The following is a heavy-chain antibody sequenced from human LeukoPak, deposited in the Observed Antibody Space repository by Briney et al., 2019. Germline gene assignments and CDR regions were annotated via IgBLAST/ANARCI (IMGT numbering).Heavy chain of an antibody. D-gene: IGHD5-18*01. Sequence: ASVKVSCTASGYTFTGYYLHWVRQAPGQGLEWMGWINPNSRGTNYAHKFQGRVTITADESTSTVYMELSSLRSDDTAIYYCAFEGYNYGYNWGQGTLVTVSS. V-gene: IGHV1-2*07. J-gene: IGHJ4*02. CDR2: INPNSRGT. CDR1: GYTFTGYY. CDR3: AFEGYNYGYN.